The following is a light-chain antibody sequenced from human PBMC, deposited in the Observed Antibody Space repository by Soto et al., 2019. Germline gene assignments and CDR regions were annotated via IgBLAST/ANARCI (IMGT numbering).Light chain of an antibody. CDR3: QHYNSYSEA. CDR2: KAS. CDR1: QTISSW. J-gene: IGKJ1*01. V-gene: IGKV1-5*03. Sequence: DIQMTQSPSTLSVSVGDRFTITCRASQTISSWLAWYQQKPGKAPKLLIYKASTLKSGVPSRFSGSGSGTEFTLTISSLQPDDFATYYCQHYNSYSEAFGQGT.